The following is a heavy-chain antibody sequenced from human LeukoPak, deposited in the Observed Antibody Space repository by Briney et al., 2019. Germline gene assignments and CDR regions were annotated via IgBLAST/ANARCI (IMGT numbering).Heavy chain of an antibody. CDR3: ARVMSSVCYVRYDAFDI. V-gene: IGHV3-48*03. Sequence: GGSLRLSCAASGFTFSSYEMNWVRQARGKGLEWVSYISSSGSTIYYADSVKGRFTISRDNAKNSLYLQMNSLRAEDTAVYYCARVMSSVCYVRYDAFDICGRGTLVIVSS. CDR1: GFTFSSYE. J-gene: IGHJ3*02. CDR2: ISSSGSTI. D-gene: IGHD6-19*01.